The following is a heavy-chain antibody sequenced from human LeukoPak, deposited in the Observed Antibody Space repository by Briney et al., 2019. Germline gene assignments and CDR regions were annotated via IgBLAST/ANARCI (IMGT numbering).Heavy chain of an antibody. CDR2: IISKADGGAT. V-gene: IGHV3-15*01. CDR1: GFIFSNAW. D-gene: IGHD2-15*01. Sequence: GGSLRLSCAASGFIFSNAWMSWVRQAPGKGLEWVGRIISKADGGATQYAAPVKGRFTVSRDDSKRTLYLQMNSLKTEDTAVYYCTTAPRGYCSGGSCSYAFDIWGQGTMVTVSS. CDR3: TTAPRGYCSGGSCSYAFDI. J-gene: IGHJ3*02.